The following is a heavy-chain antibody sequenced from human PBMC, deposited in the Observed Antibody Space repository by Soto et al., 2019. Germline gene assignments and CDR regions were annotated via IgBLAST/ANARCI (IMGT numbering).Heavy chain of an antibody. CDR2: IYYSGST. Sequence: SETLYLPCTVSGGSISSYYWSWIRQPPGKGLEWIGYIYYSGSTNYNPSLKSRVTISVDTSKNQFSLKLSSVTAADTAMYYCARHRNYDILTGHPDYWGQGTLVTVSS. J-gene: IGHJ4*02. CDR1: GGSISSYY. CDR3: ARHRNYDILTGHPDY. V-gene: IGHV4-59*08. D-gene: IGHD3-9*01.